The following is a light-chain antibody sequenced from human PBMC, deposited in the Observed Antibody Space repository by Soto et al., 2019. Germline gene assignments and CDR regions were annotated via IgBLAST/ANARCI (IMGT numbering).Light chain of an antibody. V-gene: IGKV3-15*01. CDR2: GAS. CDR1: QSVRSN. Sequence: EIVMTQSPDTLSVSPGERATLSCLASQSVRSNLAWYQQKPGQAPRLLIFGASTRATGIPARFSGSGSGTEFTLTISSLQSEDFAVYHCQQYNNWPYTFGQGTTLEIK. CDR3: QQYNNWPYT. J-gene: IGKJ2*01.